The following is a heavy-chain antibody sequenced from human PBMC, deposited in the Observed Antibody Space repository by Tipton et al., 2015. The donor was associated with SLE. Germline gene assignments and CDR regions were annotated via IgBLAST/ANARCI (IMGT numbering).Heavy chain of an antibody. CDR3: ARGWSSGWILSFDY. J-gene: IGHJ4*02. Sequence: LRLSCTVSGGSISSHYWSWIRQPPGKGLEWIGYIYYSGSISYNPSLKSRVTISVDTSKNQFSLKLSSVTAADTAVYYCARGWSSGWILSFDYWGQGTLVTVSS. CDR1: GGSISSHY. D-gene: IGHD6-19*01. CDR2: IYYSGSI. V-gene: IGHV4-59*11.